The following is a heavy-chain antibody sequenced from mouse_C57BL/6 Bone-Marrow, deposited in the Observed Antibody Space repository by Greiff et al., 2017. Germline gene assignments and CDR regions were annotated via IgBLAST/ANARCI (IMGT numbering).Heavy chain of an antibody. D-gene: IGHD1-1*01. Sequence: EVQWVESGGGLVKPGGSLKLSCAASGFTFSSYAMSWVRQTPEKRLEWVATISDGGSYTYYPDNVKGRFTISRDNAKNNLYLQMSHLKSEDTAMYYCARLGSPHFDYWGQGTTLTVSS. J-gene: IGHJ2*01. CDR2: ISDGGSYT. CDR3: ARLGSPHFDY. V-gene: IGHV5-4*01. CDR1: GFTFSSYA.